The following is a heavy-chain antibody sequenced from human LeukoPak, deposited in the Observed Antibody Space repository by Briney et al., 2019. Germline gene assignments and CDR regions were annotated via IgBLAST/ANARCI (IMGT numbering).Heavy chain of an antibody. Sequence: GGSLRLSCAASGFTISSYWMHWVRQAPGQGLVWVSRINSDGRSITYADSVKGRFTISRDNAKNTLYLQMNSLRAEDTAVYYCAGSAASNWFDPWGQGTLVTVSS. CDR2: INSDGRSI. CDR1: GFTISSYW. V-gene: IGHV3-74*01. J-gene: IGHJ5*02. CDR3: AGSAASNWFDP. D-gene: IGHD2-2*01.